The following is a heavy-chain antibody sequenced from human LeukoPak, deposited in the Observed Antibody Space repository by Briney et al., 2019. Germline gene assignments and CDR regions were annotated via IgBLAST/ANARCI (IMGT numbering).Heavy chain of an antibody. CDR1: GGSFSGYY. CDR3: ARGSWRSRYYGSGSYYFDY. V-gene: IGHV4-34*01. Sequence: SETLSLTCAVYGGSFSGYYWSWIRQPPGKGLEWIGEINHSGSTNYNPSLKSRVTISVDTSKNQFSLKLSSVTAADTAVYYCARGSWRSRYYGSGSYYFDYWGQGTLVTVSS. J-gene: IGHJ4*02. CDR2: INHSGST. D-gene: IGHD3-10*01.